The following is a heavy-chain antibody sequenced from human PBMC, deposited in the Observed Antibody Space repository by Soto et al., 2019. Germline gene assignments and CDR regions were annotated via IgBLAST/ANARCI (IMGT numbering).Heavy chain of an antibody. CDR3: ARDPVDLFGYMDV. CDR2: IIPLLGTA. CDR1: EGTFSSYS. J-gene: IGHJ6*02. D-gene: IGHD6-25*01. Sequence: QEELVQSGAEVKKPGSSVNVSCKASEGTFSSYSITWVRQGPGQRLEWMGEIIPLLGTANYAQKFQGRVTITGDKSTSTIYMGLSSLRSDDTAVYYCARDPVDLFGYMDVWGQGTTVTVSS. V-gene: IGHV1-69*06.